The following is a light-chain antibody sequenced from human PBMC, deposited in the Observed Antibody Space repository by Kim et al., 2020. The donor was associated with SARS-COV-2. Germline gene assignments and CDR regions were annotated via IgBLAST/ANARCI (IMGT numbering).Light chain of an antibody. J-gene: IGKJ2*01. CDR1: QTIEMW. V-gene: IGKV1-5*03. CDR3: QHYIRFPYT. Sequence: SASVGDTVTITCRASQTIEMWLAWYQQKPGKATNLLIYRASSLEGGVPSRFSGSGSGTEFTLTISSLQPDDFATYYCQHYIRFPYTFGQGTKLEIK. CDR2: RAS.